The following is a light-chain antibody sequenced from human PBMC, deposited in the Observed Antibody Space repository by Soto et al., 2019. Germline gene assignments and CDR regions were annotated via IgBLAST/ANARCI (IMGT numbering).Light chain of an antibody. J-gene: IGKJ4*01. CDR2: DAS. CDR3: QQRSNWLLT. Sequence: EIELTQSPSTLSLSPGERATLSCRASQSVSSYLAWYQQKPGQAPKLLIYDASNRATGIPARFSGSGSGTDFTLTISSLEPEDFAVYYCQQRSNWLLTFGGGTKVEIK. CDR1: QSVSSY. V-gene: IGKV3-11*01.